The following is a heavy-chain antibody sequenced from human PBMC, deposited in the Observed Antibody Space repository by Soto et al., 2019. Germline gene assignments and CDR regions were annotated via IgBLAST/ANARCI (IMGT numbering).Heavy chain of an antibody. CDR2: ISYDGSNK. CDR3: AKEMTTVTTDGPFDY. J-gene: IGHJ4*02. V-gene: IGHV3-30*18. D-gene: IGHD4-17*01. Sequence: QVQLVESGGGVVQPGRSLRLSCAASGFTFSSYGMHWVRQAPGKGLEWVAVISYDGSNKYYADSVKGRFTISRDKSKNTLYLQMNSLRAEDTAVYYCAKEMTTVTTDGPFDYWGQGTLVTVSS. CDR1: GFTFSSYG.